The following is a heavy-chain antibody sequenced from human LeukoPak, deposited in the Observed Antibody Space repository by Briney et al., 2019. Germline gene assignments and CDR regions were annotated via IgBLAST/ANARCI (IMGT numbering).Heavy chain of an antibody. CDR3: ARDRDGSGSRDAFDI. Sequence: GGSLRLSCAASGFTFSSYSMNWVRQAPGKGLEWVSSISSSSSYIYYADSVKGRFTISRDNVKNSLYLQMNSLRAEDTAVYYCARDRDGSGSRDAFDIWGQGTMVTVSS. D-gene: IGHD3-10*01. CDR1: GFTFSSYS. CDR2: ISSSSSYI. V-gene: IGHV3-21*01. J-gene: IGHJ3*02.